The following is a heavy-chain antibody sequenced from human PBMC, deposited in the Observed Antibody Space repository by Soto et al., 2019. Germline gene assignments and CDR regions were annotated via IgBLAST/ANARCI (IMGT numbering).Heavy chain of an antibody. CDR3: AKDRAYCSSTSCTSGAYYYYGMDV. V-gene: IGHV3-30*18. CDR2: ISYDGSNK. D-gene: IGHD2-2*01. CDR1: GFTFSSYG. J-gene: IGHJ6*02. Sequence: QVQLVESGGGVVQPGRSLRLSCAASGFTFSSYGMHWVRQAPGKGLEWVAVISYDGSNKYYADSVKGRFTISRDNSKNTLYLQMNILRAEDTAVYYCAKDRAYCSSTSCTSGAYYYYGMDVWGQGTTVTVSS.